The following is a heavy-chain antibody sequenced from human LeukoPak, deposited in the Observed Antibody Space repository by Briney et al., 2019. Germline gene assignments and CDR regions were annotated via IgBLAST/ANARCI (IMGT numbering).Heavy chain of an antibody. CDR2: IGGSGGST. V-gene: IGHV3-23*01. CDR1: GFTFSSYA. Sequence: GGSLTLSWPPSGFTFSSYAMSWVRPAQGKGREWVSAIGGSGGSTYYADSVKGRFTISRDNSKNTLYLQMNSLRAEDTAVYYCAKDRRGLPDYWGQGTLVTVSS. J-gene: IGHJ4*02. CDR3: AKDRRGLPDY.